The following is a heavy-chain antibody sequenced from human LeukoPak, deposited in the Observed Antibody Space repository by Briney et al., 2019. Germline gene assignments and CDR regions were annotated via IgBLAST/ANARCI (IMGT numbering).Heavy chain of an antibody. V-gene: IGHV1-8*01. Sequence: ASVKVSCKASGYTFTNYDINWVRQATGQGLEWMGYKNPNSGSSAYAQKFQGRVTITTGASISTAYMEVSGLRSEDTALYYCTREGLDYWGQGTLVTVSS. J-gene: IGHJ4*02. CDR2: KNPNSGSS. CDR3: TREGLDY. CDR1: GYTFTNYD.